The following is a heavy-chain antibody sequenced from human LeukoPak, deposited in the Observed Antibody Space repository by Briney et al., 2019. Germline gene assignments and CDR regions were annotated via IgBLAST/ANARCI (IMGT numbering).Heavy chain of an antibody. V-gene: IGHV3-30-3*01. CDR1: GFXFXSYA. Sequence: PGGSLRLSCAASGFXFXSYAMXWXXXAPGXGLXXVXXISYXXSNKYYAESVKGRFXISRDNSKNTLYLQMNSLRAEDTAVYYCARDPHSGYDFLRYYYYGMDVWGQGTTVTVSS. D-gene: IGHD5-12*01. CDR2: ISYXXSNK. CDR3: ARDPHSGYDFLRYYYYGMDV. J-gene: IGHJ6*02.